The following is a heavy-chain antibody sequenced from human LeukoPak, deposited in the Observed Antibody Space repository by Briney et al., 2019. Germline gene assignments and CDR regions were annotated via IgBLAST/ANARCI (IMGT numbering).Heavy chain of an antibody. CDR2: IKQDGSEE. V-gene: IGHV3-7*01. J-gene: IGHJ6*04. CDR1: GFTFSDYW. CDR3: AELGITMIGGV. Sequence: GGSLRLSCVVSGFTFSDYWVNWVRQTPGEGLEWVANIKQDGSEEYYVDSVKGRFTISRDNAKNSLYLQMNSLRAEDTAVYYCAELGITMIGGVWGKGTTVTISS. D-gene: IGHD3-10*02.